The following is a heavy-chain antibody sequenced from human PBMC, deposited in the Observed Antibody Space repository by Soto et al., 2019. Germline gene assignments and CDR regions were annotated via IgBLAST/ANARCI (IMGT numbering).Heavy chain of an antibody. V-gene: IGHV4-30-2*01. D-gene: IGHD4-17*01. J-gene: IGHJ4*02. CDR1: GGSISSGGYS. CDR2: IYHSGST. Sequence: LSLTCAVSGGSISSGGYSWSWIRQPPGKGLEWIGYIYHSGSTYYNPSLKSRVTISVDRSKNQFSLKLSSVTAADTAVYYCARLRVTTVDYWGQGTLVTVSS. CDR3: ARLRVTTVDY.